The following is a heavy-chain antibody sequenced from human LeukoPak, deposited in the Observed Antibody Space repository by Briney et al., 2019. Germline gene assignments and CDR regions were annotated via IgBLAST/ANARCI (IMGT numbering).Heavy chain of an antibody. CDR2: IKSKTDGGTT. J-gene: IGHJ6*03. CDR1: GFTFSSYA. D-gene: IGHD6-19*01. CDR3: TTDRGGWYPGGGYYYYMDV. V-gene: IGHV3-15*01. Sequence: GGSLRLSCAASGFTFSSYAMSWVRQAPGKGLEWVGRIKSKTDGGTTDYAAPVKGRFTISRDDSKNTLYLQMNSLKTEDTAVYYCTTDRGGWYPGGGYYYYMDVWGKGTTVTISS.